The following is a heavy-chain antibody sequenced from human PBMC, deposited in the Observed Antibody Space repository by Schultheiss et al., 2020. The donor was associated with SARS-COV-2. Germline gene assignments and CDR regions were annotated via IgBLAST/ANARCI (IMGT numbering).Heavy chain of an antibody. CDR1: GGSISSNY. CDR3: ASPYSSSWWYGMDV. Sequence: GSLRLSCTVSGGSISSNYWSWIRQPPGKGLEWIGYIYYSGSTYYNPSLKSRVTISVDTSKNQFSLKLSSVTAADTAVYYCASPYSSSWWYGMDVWGQGTTVTVSS. D-gene: IGHD6-13*01. J-gene: IGHJ6*02. V-gene: IGHV4-59*01. CDR2: IYYSGST.